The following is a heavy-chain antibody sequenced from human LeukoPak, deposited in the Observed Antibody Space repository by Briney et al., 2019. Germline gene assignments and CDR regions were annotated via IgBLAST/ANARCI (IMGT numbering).Heavy chain of an antibody. Sequence: GGPLRLSCAASGFTFSSNTMNWVRQAPGKGLEWVSAISNDGSNKYYADPVKGRFTISRENAKNLLYLQMNSLRAQDTAVYYCSKDRPRSSFDYSGQGNLVTVSS. CDR1: GFTFSSNT. CDR3: SKDRPRSSFDY. V-gene: IGHV3-21*01. CDR2: ISNDGSNK. J-gene: IGHJ4*02. D-gene: IGHD6-6*01.